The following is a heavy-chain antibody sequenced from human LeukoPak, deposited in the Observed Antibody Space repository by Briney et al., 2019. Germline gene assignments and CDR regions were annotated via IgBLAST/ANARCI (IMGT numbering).Heavy chain of an antibody. CDR3: ARDPTVLRYFDWLVGGTFDY. J-gene: IGHJ4*02. Sequence: GGSLRLSCAASGFTFSSYEMNWVRQAPGKGLEWVSYISSSGSTIYYADSVKGRFTISRDNAKNSLYLQMNSLRAEDTAVYYCARDPTVLRYFDWLVGGTFDYWGQGTLVTVSS. D-gene: IGHD3-9*01. V-gene: IGHV3-48*03. CDR1: GFTFSSYE. CDR2: ISSSGSTI.